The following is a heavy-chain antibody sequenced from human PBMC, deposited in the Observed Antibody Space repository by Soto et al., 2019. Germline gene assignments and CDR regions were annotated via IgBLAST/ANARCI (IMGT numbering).Heavy chain of an antibody. CDR1: GASISSGDYY. CDR3: ASQVGGDFDY. D-gene: IGHD3-10*01. J-gene: IGHJ4*02. V-gene: IGHV4-31*03. Sequence: VQLQESGPGLVKPSQTLSLTCTVSGASISSGDYYWTWIRQHPGKGLEWIGYIYYSGSTYFNPSLKSRVTISLDTSKNQFSLKLSSVTAADTAVYYCASQVGGDFDYWGKGTLVTVSS. CDR2: IYYSGST.